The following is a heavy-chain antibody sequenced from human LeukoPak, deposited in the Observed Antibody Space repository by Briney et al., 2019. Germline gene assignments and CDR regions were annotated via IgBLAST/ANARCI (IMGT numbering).Heavy chain of an antibody. D-gene: IGHD3-22*01. V-gene: IGHV5-51*01. CDR3: ARLLGLRITMIVVVIPFDAFDI. Sequence: GESLKISCKGSGYSFASYWIGWVRQMPGKGLEWMGIIYPGDSDTRYSPSFQGQVTISADKSISTAYLQWSSLKASDTAMYYCARLLGLRITMIVVVIPFDAFDIWGQGTMVTVSS. CDR1: GYSFASYW. J-gene: IGHJ3*02. CDR2: IYPGDSDT.